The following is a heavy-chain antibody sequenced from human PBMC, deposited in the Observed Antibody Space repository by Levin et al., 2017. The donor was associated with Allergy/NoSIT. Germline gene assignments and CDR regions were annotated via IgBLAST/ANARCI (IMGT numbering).Heavy chain of an antibody. J-gene: IGHJ3*02. CDR3: ARVMVTDAFDI. CDR1: GFTVSSNY. V-gene: IGHV3-53*01. CDR2: IYDGGST. Sequence: SGGSLRLSCAASGFTVSSNYMSWVRQAPGKGLEWVSVIYDGGSTYYADSVKGRFTISRDNSKNTLYLQMNSLRAEDTAVYYCARVMVTDAFDIWGQGTMVIVSS. D-gene: IGHD5-18*01.